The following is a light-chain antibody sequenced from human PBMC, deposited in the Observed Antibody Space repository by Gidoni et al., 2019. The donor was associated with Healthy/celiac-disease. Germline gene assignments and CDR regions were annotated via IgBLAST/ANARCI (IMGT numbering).Light chain of an antibody. J-gene: IGKJ4*01. CDR1: QGISSY. CDR3: QQYYSYPLT. V-gene: IGKV1-8*01. CDR2: AAS. Sequence: ALRMTQSPSSFSASTGDRVTITCQASQGISSYLAWYQQKPGKAPKLLIYAASTLQSGVPSRFSGSGSGTDFTLTISCLQSEDFATYYCQQYYSYPLTFGGGTKVEIK.